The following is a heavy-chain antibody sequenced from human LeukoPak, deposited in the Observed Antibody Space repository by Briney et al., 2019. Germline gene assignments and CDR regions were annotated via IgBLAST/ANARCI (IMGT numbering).Heavy chain of an antibody. Sequence: SETLSLTCTVSGGSISSSSYYWGWIRQPPGKGLEWIGSIYYTGSTYYNPSLKSRVTISVDTSKNQFSLKLSSVTAADTAVYYCARVGGYDNFDYWGQGTLVTVSS. J-gene: IGHJ4*02. V-gene: IGHV4-39*01. CDR1: GGSISSSSYY. D-gene: IGHD5-12*01. CDR3: ARVGGYDNFDY. CDR2: IYYTGST.